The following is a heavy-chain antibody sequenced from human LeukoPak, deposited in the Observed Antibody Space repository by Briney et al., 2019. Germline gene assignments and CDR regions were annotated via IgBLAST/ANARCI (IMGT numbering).Heavy chain of an antibody. CDR2: VYTSGTT. Sequence: PSETLSLTCTVSGGSIRNYYWSWIRQSAEKGLEWIGRVYTSGTTNYNPSLKSRVTISIDTSKNEFSLKLTSVTAADTAVYYCAREANYYGSGSYFEGTFDHWGQGSMVIVSS. J-gene: IGHJ4*02. D-gene: IGHD3-10*01. CDR3: AREANYYGSGSYFEGTFDH. CDR1: GGSIRNYY. V-gene: IGHV4-4*07.